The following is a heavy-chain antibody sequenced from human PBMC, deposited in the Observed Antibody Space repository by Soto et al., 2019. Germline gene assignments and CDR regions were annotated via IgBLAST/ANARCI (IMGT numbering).Heavy chain of an antibody. D-gene: IGHD6-19*01. CDR1: GFTFSSYA. J-gene: IGHJ3*02. CDR2: ISYDGSNK. CDR3: ARDGEWQQWLVRGAFDI. Sequence: QVQLVESGGGVVQPGRSLRLSCAASGFTFSSYAMHWVRQAPGKGLEWVAVISYDGSNKYYADSVKGRFTISRDNSKNTLYLQMNSLRAEDTAVYYCARDGEWQQWLVRGAFDIWGQWTMVTVSS. V-gene: IGHV3-30-3*01.